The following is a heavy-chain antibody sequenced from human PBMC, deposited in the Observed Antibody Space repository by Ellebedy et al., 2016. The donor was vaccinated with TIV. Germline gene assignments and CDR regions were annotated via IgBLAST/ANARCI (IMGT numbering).Heavy chain of an antibody. V-gene: IGHV3-30*04. CDR3: AREELWFGELAH. D-gene: IGHD3-10*01. CDR1: GFTFSSYA. J-gene: IGHJ4*02. Sequence: GESLKISXAASGFTFSSYAMHWVRQAPGKGLEWVAVISYDGSNKYYADSVKGRFTISRDNSKNTLYLQMNSLRAEDTAVYYCAREELWFGELAHWGQGTLVTVSS. CDR2: ISYDGSNK.